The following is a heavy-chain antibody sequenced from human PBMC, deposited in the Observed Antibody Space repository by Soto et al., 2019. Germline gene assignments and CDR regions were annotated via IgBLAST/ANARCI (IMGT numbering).Heavy chain of an antibody. J-gene: IGHJ6*02. CDR1: GYSFSSYW. CDR3: ARHMGTGNPYYFSYGLDV. D-gene: IGHD7-27*01. CDR2: IYPEDSEV. Sequence: PGESLKISCKGFGYSFSSYWIGWVRQMPGKGLEWMGFIYPEDSEVAYSPSFQGQVTISAHKSTSTAYLKWSSLKASDTAMYYCARHMGTGNPYYFSYGLDVWGQGTTVTVSS. V-gene: IGHV5-51*01.